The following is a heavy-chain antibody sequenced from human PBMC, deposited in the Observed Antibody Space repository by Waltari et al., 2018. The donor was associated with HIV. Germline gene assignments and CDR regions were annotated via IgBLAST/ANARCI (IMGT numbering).Heavy chain of an antibody. J-gene: IGHJ6*02. CDR2: SFYGGDT. CDR1: GDFLINYY. D-gene: IGHD1-26*01. V-gene: IGHV4-59*08. CDR3: ARPIRGSGVGAFHV. Sequence: QVHPQESGPGLVKPSEALSLTCSVAGDFLINYYWSWVRQSPEKGLEWIGYSFYGGDTNHNPALKSRATISIDPSASQLSLKINAVTAADSGVYYCARPIRGSGVGAFHVWGQGTTVIVSS.